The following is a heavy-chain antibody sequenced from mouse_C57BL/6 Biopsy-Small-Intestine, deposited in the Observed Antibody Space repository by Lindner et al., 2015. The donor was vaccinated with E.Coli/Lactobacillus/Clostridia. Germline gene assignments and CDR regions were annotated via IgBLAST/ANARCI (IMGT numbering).Heavy chain of an antibody. CDR3: ARGDGYYFDY. CDR1: GFNIKDYY. D-gene: IGHD2-3*01. Sequence: VQLQESGAELVKPGASVKLSCTASGFNIKDYYVHWVKQRTEQGLEWIGKIDPEDGETKYAPKFQGKATLTADKSSSTAYMQLSSLTSEDSAVYFCARGDGYYFDYWGQGTTLTVSS. V-gene: IGHV14-2*01. J-gene: IGHJ2*01. CDR2: IDPEDGET.